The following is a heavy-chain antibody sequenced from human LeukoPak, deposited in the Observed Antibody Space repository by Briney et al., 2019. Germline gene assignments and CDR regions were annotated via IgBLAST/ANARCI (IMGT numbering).Heavy chain of an antibody. J-gene: IGHJ4*02. CDR3: ARLTIYDDTDY. Sequence: GGSLRLSCAASGFTVSSNYMNWVRQAPGKGLEWVSVIYSGGSTNYADSVKGRFTISRDNSKNTLYLQMNSLRVEDTAVYYCARLTIYDDTDYWGQGTLVTVSS. V-gene: IGHV3-53*01. CDR1: GFTVSSNY. CDR2: IYSGGST. D-gene: IGHD3-3*01.